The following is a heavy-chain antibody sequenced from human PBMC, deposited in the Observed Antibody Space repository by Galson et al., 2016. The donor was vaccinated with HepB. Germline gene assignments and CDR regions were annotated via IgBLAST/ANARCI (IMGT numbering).Heavy chain of an antibody. CDR2: ISSKAYGGTT. CDR3: TDGGGIAAAARGLNH. D-gene: IGHD6-13*01. CDR1: GFTFSDHA. V-gene: IGHV3-49*03. J-gene: IGHJ5*02. Sequence: SLRLSCAASGFTFSDHAMSWFRQAPGKGLEWVGFISSKAYGGTTEFAASVKDRFTISRDDSKSIAYLQMNSLKIEDTAVYYCTDGGGIAAAARGLNHWGQGTLVIVSS.